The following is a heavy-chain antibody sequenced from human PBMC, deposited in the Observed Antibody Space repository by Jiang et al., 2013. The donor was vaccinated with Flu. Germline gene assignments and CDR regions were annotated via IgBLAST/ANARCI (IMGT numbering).Heavy chain of an antibody. V-gene: IGHV4-34*01. CDR2: INRSGST. CDR3: ARGRGTAVRPHNFYYYYMDV. CDR1: GGSFSGHY. D-gene: IGHD6-19*01. J-gene: IGHJ6*03. Sequence: LLKPSETLSLTCAVYGGSFSGHYCSWVRQPPGKGLEWIGEINRSGSTTYNPSLKSRVTMSIDTSKNQFSLKLTSVTAADTAVYYCARGRGTAVRPHNFYYYYMDVWGKGTTVTVSS.